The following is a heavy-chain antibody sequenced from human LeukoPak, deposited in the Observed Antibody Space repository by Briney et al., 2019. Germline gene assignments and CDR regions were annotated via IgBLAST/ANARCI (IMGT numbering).Heavy chain of an antibody. Sequence: PGGSLRLSCVASGFSFRNYGMHWVRQAPGKGLEWVTFIRSDSSYKYYADSVKGRFTTSRDNSKSTLDLQMNSLRPEDTALCYCARDRGVSGNYYDYWGQGTLVTVSS. V-gene: IGHV3-30*02. J-gene: IGHJ4*02. D-gene: IGHD3-10*01. CDR1: GFSFRNYG. CDR2: IRSDSSYK. CDR3: ARDRGVSGNYYDY.